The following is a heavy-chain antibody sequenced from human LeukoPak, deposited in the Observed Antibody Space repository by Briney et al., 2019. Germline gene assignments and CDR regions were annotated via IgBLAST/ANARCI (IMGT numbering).Heavy chain of an antibody. CDR2: MNPNSGNT. V-gene: IGHV1-8*01. Sequence: ASVKVSCKAPGYTFTSYDINWVRQATGQGLEWMGWMNPNSGNTGYAQKFQGRVTMTRNTSISTAYMELSSLRSEDTAVYYCARGRRYSSSWRKVHRSYYYYYMDVWGKGTTVTISS. D-gene: IGHD6-13*01. CDR3: ARGRRYSSSWRKVHRSYYYYYMDV. J-gene: IGHJ6*03. CDR1: GYTFTSYD.